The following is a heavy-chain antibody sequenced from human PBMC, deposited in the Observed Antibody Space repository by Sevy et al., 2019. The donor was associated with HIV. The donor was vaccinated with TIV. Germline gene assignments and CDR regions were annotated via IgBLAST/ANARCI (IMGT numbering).Heavy chain of an antibody. D-gene: IGHD3-3*01. CDR2: IYTSGST. J-gene: IGHJ2*01. CDR1: GGSISSHY. Sequence: SETLSLTCTVSGGSISSHYWSWIRQPAGKGLEWMGRIYTSGSTNYNPSLKSRVTMSVDTSKNQFSLKLSSVTAADTAVYYCARDPGRYDFWSGPPEKPDWYFDLWGRGTLVTVSS. CDR3: ARDPGRYDFWSGPPEKPDWYFDL. V-gene: IGHV4-4*07.